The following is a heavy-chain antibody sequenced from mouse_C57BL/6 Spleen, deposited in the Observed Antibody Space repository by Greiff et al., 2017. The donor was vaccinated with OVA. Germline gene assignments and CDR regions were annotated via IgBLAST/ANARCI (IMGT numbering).Heavy chain of an antibody. J-gene: IGHJ1*03. CDR2: ISSGGSYT. CDR1: GFTFSSYG. CDR3: ARHGGYSNYVYFDV. Sequence: EVMLVESGGDLVKPGGSLKLSCAASGFTFSSYGMSWVRQTPDKRLEWVATISSGGSYTYYPDSVKGRFTISRDNAKNTLYLQMSSLKSEDTAMYYCARHGGYSNYVYFDVWGTGTTVTVSS. D-gene: IGHD2-5*01. V-gene: IGHV5-6*01.